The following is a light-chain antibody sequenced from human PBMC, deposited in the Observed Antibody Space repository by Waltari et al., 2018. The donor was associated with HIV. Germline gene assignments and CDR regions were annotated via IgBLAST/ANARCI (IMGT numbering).Light chain of an antibody. CDR3: SSYTSSSTPYV. Sequence: SSLTQPASVSGSPGQSIPISCTGTSSHVGGYTYVSWYQQHPGKAPKLMIYDVSNRPSGVSNRFSGSKSGNTASLTISGLQAEDEADYYCSSYTSSSTPYVFGTGTKVTVL. CDR1: SSHVGGYTY. J-gene: IGLJ1*01. CDR2: DVS. V-gene: IGLV2-14*03.